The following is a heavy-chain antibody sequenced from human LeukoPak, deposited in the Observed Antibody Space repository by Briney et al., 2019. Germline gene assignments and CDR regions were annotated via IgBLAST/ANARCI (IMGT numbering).Heavy chain of an antibody. J-gene: IGHJ5*02. CDR2: ISGSGGST. CDR3: AKVPDGS. V-gene: IGHV3-23*01. CDR1: GGSISSSN. Sequence: PSETLSLTCAVSGGSISSSNWWSWVRQPPGKGLEWVSAISGSGGSTYYADSVKGRFTISRDNSKNTLYLQMNSLRAEDTAVYYCAKVPDGSWGQGTLVTVSS. D-gene: IGHD1-14*01.